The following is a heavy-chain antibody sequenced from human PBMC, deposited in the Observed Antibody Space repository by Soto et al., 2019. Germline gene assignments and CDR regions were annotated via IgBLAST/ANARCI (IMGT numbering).Heavy chain of an antibody. CDR3: ARDRGIVVVPAENYYYYYGMDV. CDR1: GYTFTGYY. D-gene: IGHD2-2*01. V-gene: IGHV1-2*04. Sequence: ASVKVSCKASGYTFTGYYMHWVRQAPGQGLEWMGWINPNSGGTNYAQKFQGWVTMTRDTSISTAYMELSRLRSDDMAVYYCARDRGIVVVPAENYYYYYGMDVWGQGTTVTVSS. J-gene: IGHJ6*02. CDR2: INPNSGGT.